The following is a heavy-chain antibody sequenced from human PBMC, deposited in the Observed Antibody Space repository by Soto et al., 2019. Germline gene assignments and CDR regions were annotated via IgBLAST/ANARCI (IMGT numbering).Heavy chain of an antibody. J-gene: IGHJ6*02. CDR3: ARENSGRSYGMDV. Sequence: SETLSLTCAVYGGSLSGYYWSWIRQPPGKGLEWIGKINHSGSSNYNPFLKSRVTISVDTSKNQFSLKLSSVTAADTAVYYCARENSGRSYGMDVWGQGTTVTVSS. CDR1: GGSLSGYY. D-gene: IGHD3-10*01. CDR2: INHSGSS. V-gene: IGHV4-34*01.